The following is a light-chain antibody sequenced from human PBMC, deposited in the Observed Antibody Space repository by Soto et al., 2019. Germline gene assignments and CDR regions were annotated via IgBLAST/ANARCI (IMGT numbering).Light chain of an antibody. CDR3: HLWDSSSDRML. J-gene: IGLJ2*01. Sequence: SYELTQPPSVSVAPGKTAMISCEESNIESQTVHWYQQKPGQAPVVVIYYNTDRPSGIPERFSGSNSGNTATLTISSVESGDEADYYCHLWDSSSDRMLFGGGTKLTVL. CDR1: NIESQT. CDR2: YNT. V-gene: IGLV3-21*04.